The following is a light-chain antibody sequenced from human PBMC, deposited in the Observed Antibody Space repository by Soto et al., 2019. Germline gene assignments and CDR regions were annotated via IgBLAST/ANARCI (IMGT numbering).Light chain of an antibody. CDR2: GAS. J-gene: IGKJ1*01. Sequence: EIVLTQSPGTLSLSPGERATLSCRASHSVSSSYLAWYQQKPGQAPRLLIYGASSRATGIPDRFSGSGSGTDFTLTFSRLEPEDFAVYYCQQYGISPWTFGQGTKVNIK. CDR1: HSVSSSY. V-gene: IGKV3-20*01. CDR3: QQYGISPWT.